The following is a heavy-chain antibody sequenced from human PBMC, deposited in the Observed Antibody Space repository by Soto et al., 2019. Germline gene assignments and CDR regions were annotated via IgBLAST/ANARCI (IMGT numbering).Heavy chain of an antibody. CDR3: AKLPWGVSDYAAVDY. D-gene: IGHD4-17*01. CDR1: GFTFSSYG. J-gene: IGHJ4*02. CDR2: ISYDGSNK. V-gene: IGHV3-30*18. Sequence: GGSLRLSCAASGFTFSSYGMHWVRQAPGKGLEWVAVISYDGSNKYYADSVKGRFTISRDNSKNTLYLQMNSLRAEDTAVYYCAKLPWGVSDYAAVDYWGQGTLVTVSS.